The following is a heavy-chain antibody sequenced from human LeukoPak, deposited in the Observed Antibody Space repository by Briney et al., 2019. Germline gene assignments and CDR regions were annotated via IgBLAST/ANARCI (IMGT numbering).Heavy chain of an antibody. CDR2: IYYSGST. J-gene: IGHJ4*02. CDR3: ARGPSLRVVVPAAIGYFDY. CDR1: GGSISSYY. V-gene: IGHV4-59*06. D-gene: IGHD2-2*02. Sequence: SETLPLTCTVSGGSISSYYWSWIRQHPGKGLEWIGYIYYSGSTYYNPSLKSRVTISVDTSKNQFSLKLSSVTAADTAVYYCARGPSLRVVVPAAIGYFDYWGQGTLVTVSS.